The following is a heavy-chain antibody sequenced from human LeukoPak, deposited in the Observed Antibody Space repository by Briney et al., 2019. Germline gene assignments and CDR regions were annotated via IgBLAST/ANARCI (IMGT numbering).Heavy chain of an antibody. CDR3: ARDWIGFGYCSGGSCYLFDY. D-gene: IGHD2-15*01. Sequence: ASVKVSCKASGYTFTGYYMHWVRQAPGQGLEWMGWINPNSGGTNYAQKFQGRVTMTRDTSISTAYMELSRLRSDDTAVYYCARDWIGFGYCSGGSCYLFDYWGQGTLVTVSS. J-gene: IGHJ4*02. V-gene: IGHV1-2*02. CDR1: GYTFTGYY. CDR2: INPNSGGT.